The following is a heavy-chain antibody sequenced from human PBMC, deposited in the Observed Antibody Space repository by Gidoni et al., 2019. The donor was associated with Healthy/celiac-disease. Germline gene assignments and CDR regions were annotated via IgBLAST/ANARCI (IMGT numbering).Heavy chain of an antibody. CDR2: ST. Sequence: STYYNPSLKSRVTISVDTSKNQFSLKLSSVTAADTAVYYCARHRPPPRNSYGYFRQYYFDYWGQGTLVTVSS. J-gene: IGHJ4*02. V-gene: IGHV4-39*01. CDR3: ARHRPPPRNSYGYFRQYYFDY. D-gene: IGHD5-18*01.